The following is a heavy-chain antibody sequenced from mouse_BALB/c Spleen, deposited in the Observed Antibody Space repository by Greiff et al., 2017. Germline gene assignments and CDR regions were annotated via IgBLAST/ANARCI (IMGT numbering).Heavy chain of an antibody. CDR2: ISSGGSYT. D-gene: IGHD1-1*01. CDR3: ARDYYGSSYVAMDY. V-gene: IGHV5-9-4*01. J-gene: IGHJ4*01. CDR1: GFTFSSYA. Sequence: DVMLVESGGGLVKPGGSLKLSCAASGFTFSSYAMSWVRQSPEKRLEWVAEISSGGSYTYYPDTVTGRFTISRDNAKNTLYLEMSSLRSEDTAMYYCARDYYGSSYVAMDYWGQGTSVTVSS.